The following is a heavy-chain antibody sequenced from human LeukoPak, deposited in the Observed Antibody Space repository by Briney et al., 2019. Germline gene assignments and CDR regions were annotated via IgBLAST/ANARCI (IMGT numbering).Heavy chain of an antibody. CDR3: VRDRAARALGY. CDR2: IKEDGSET. D-gene: IGHD6-6*01. J-gene: IGHJ4*02. V-gene: IGHV3-7*01. Sequence: GGSLRLSCAASGFAFSDSWMTWVRQAPGKGLERVANIKEDGSETYYVDSVRGRFSISRDNAKNSMYLEMNSLRDEDTAVYFCVRDRAARALGYWGQGTLVTVSS. CDR1: GFAFSDSW.